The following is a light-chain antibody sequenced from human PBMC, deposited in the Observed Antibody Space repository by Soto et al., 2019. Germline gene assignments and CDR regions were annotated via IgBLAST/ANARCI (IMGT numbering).Light chain of an antibody. CDR1: QAINNY. CDR3: LQHKSYPST. Sequence: DIQMTQSPSAMSASVGDPVTITCRASQAINNYLAWFQQKPGKVTKRLIYTASNLQSGVPSRFSGSGSVTEFTLTISSLQPEDFATYYCLQHKSYPSTFGQGTRLEIK. CDR2: TAS. J-gene: IGKJ5*01. V-gene: IGKV1-17*03.